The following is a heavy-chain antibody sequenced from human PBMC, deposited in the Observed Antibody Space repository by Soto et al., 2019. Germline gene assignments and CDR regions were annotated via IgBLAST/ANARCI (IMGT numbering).Heavy chain of an antibody. CDR2: ISDDGSKT. D-gene: IGHD2-21*01. CDR3: ARAYQLTYYFDY. CDR1: GVTFRGYA. J-gene: IGHJ4*02. Sequence: GGSLRLSCAGSGVTFRGYAVHWVRQAPGKGLEWVTVISDDGSKTYYVDSVKGRFTVSRDDSTNTVFLQMSSPRTEDTAVYHCARAYQLTYYFDYWGPGTLVTVSS. V-gene: IGHV3-30*14.